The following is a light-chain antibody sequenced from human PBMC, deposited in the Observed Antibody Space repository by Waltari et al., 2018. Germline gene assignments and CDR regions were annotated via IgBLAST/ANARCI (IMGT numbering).Light chain of an antibody. CDR2: DAS. CDR1: QAINNF. J-gene: IGKJ1*01. Sequence: DIQMTQSPSSLSASVGDRVTITCRASQAINNFLVWYQQRPGKAPKSLIYDASSLQGGVPSRFSGSGSGIDFTLTISSLQPEDSATYYCQQYNYYPITFGQGTKVEIK. V-gene: IGKV1-16*01. CDR3: QQYNYYPIT.